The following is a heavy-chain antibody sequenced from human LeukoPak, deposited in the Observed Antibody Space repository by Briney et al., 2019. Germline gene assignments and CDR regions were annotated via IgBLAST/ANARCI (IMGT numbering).Heavy chain of an antibody. CDR3: ARGYSYGLGSF. CDR2: ISGSGGST. D-gene: IGHD5-18*01. Sequence: SGGSLRLSCAASGFTFSSYAMSWVRQAPGKGLEWVSAISGSGGSTYYADSVKGRFTISRDNSKNTLYLQMNSLRAEDTAVYYCARGYSYGLGSFWGQGTLVTVSS. J-gene: IGHJ4*02. V-gene: IGHV3-23*01. CDR1: GFTFSSYA.